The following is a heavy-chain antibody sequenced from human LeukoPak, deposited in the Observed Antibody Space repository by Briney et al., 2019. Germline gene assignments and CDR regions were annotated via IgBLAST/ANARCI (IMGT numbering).Heavy chain of an antibody. Sequence: TSETLSLTCSVSGGSISSRSYYWGWIRQPPGKGLEWIGSIYYSGSTYYNPSLKSRVTISVDTSKNQFSLKLSSVTAADTAVYYCAREFPRPRRVGAFDIWGQGTMVTVSS. V-gene: IGHV4-39*07. CDR2: IYYSGST. J-gene: IGHJ3*02. CDR1: GGSISSRSYY. D-gene: IGHD1-26*01. CDR3: AREFPRPRRVGAFDI.